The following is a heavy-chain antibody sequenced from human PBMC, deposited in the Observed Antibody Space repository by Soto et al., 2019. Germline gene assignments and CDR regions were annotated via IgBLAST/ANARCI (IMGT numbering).Heavy chain of an antibody. CDR2: ISSSSSYI. V-gene: IGHV3-21*01. Sequence: GGSLRLSCAASGFTFSSYSMNWVRQAPGKGLEWVSSISSSSSYIYYADSVKGRFTISRDNAKNSLYLQMNSLRAEDTAVYYCASHTFGDWNYYGMDVWGQGTTVTVSS. J-gene: IGHJ6*02. CDR3: ASHTFGDWNYYGMDV. CDR1: GFTFSSYS. D-gene: IGHD3-10*01.